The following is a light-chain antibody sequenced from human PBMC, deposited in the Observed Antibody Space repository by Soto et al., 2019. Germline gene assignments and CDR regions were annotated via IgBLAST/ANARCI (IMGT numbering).Light chain of an antibody. CDR2: GAF. Sequence: EIVMTQSPVTLSVSPGERVTLSCRASQSVSSNLAWYQQKPGHAPSLLIYGAFTRATGIPARFSGTGSGTEFTLTISSLQSEDFALYYCQQYNDWPLTFGQGTRLEI. CDR3: QQYNDWPLT. J-gene: IGKJ5*01. CDR1: QSVSSN. V-gene: IGKV3-15*01.